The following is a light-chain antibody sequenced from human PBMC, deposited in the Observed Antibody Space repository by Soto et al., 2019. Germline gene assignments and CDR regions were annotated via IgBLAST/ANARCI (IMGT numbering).Light chain of an antibody. CDR1: QSVSSN. Sequence: EIVMTQSPATLSVSPGERATLSCRASQSVSSNLAWYRHKPGQAPRLLIYGASTRATGIPARFRGSGSGTEFTLTISSLQSEDFAVYYCQQYGSSPLTFGGGTKVEIK. J-gene: IGKJ4*01. V-gene: IGKV3-15*01. CDR3: QQYGSSPLT. CDR2: GAS.